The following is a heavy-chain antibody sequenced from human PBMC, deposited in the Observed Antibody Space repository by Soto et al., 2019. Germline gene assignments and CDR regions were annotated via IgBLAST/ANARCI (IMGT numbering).Heavy chain of an antibody. D-gene: IGHD3-10*01. CDR3: ARALWTYFDY. V-gene: IGHV4-30-4*01. Sequence: SETLSLTCTVSGGSISSGDYYWSWIRQPPGKGLEWIGYIYYSGSTYYNPSLKSRVTISVDTSKNQFSLKLSPVTAADTAVYYCARALWTYFDYWGQGTLVTVSS. CDR1: GGSISSGDYY. J-gene: IGHJ4*02. CDR2: IYYSGST.